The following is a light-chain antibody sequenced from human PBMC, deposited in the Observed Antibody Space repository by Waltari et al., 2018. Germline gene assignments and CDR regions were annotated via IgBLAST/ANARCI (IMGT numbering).Light chain of an antibody. Sequence: QSAMTQPASVSGSPGPSITISCPGTSRDVGFYPYASWYQQYPGKAPKLLSYDVFQRPSGVSNRFSGSKSGNTASLTISGLQTEDEGDYYCNSYTGSSSWVFGGGTKLTVL. CDR1: SRDVGFYPY. V-gene: IGLV2-14*03. CDR2: DVF. CDR3: NSYTGSSSWV. J-gene: IGLJ3*02.